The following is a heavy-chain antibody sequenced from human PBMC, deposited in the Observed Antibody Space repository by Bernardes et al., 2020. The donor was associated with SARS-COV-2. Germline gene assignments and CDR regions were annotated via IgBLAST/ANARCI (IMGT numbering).Heavy chain of an antibody. CDR3: AHSRRSGTFDY. CDR2: IYWDDDK. CDR1: GFSLSHSGVG. V-gene: IGHV2-5*02. J-gene: IGHJ4*02. D-gene: IGHD3-10*01. Sequence: SGITLLKPTQTLTLTCTFSGFSLSHSGVGVGWIRQPPGKALEWLALIYWDDDKRYSPSLKSRLTITKDTSKNQVVLTMTNMDPVDTATYFCAHSRRSGTFDYWGQGTLVTVSS.